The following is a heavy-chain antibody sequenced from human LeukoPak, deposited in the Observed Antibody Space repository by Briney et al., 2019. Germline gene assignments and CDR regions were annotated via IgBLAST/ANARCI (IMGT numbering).Heavy chain of an antibody. CDR2: ISGDGGST. D-gene: IGHD4-17*01. V-gene: IGHV3-43*02. J-gene: IGHJ4*02. CDR1: GFTFDDYA. Sequence: GSLRLSCADSGFTFDDYAMYWVRQTPGKGLEWVSLISGDGGSTYYADSVKGRFTISRDNSKNSLYLQMNSLRTEDTALYYCAKDPHDYGDYTFDYWGQGTLVTVSS. CDR3: AKDPHDYGDYTFDY.